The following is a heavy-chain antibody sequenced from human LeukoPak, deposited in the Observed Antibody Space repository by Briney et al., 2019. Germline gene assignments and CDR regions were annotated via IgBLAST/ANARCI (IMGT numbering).Heavy chain of an antibody. Sequence: GGSLRLSCAASGFTFSSYSMNWVRQAPGKGLEWVSSISSSSSYIYYADSVKGRFTISRDNAKNSLYLQMNSLRAEDTAVYYCAKLTPIVVVTAITSDAFDIWGQGTMVTVSS. D-gene: IGHD2-21*02. CDR2: ISSSSSYI. V-gene: IGHV3-21*04. CDR3: AKLTPIVVVTAITSDAFDI. J-gene: IGHJ3*02. CDR1: GFTFSSYS.